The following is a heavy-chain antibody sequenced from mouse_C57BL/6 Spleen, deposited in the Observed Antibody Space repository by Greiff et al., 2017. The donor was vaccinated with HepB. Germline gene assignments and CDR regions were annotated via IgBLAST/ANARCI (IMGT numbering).Heavy chain of an antibody. CDR1: GYTFTSYW. Sequence: QVQLKQPGAELVKPGASVKLSCKASGYTFTSYWMHWVKQRPGRGLEWIGRIDPNSGGTKYNEKFKSKATLTVDKPSSTAYMQLSSLTSEDSAVYYCARRDYYGSSQSSYYAMDYWGQGTSVTVSS. V-gene: IGHV1-72*01. D-gene: IGHD1-1*01. CDR3: ARRDYYGSSQSSYYAMDY. J-gene: IGHJ4*01. CDR2: IDPNSGGT.